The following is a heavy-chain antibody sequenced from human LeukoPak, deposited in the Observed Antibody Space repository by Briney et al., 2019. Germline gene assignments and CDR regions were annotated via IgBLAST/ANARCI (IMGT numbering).Heavy chain of an antibody. CDR3: VRGDRRDF. D-gene: IGHD2-21*02. J-gene: IGHJ4*02. CDR1: GFTFSNYW. Sequence: GGSLRLSCAASGFTFSNYWMHWVRQVPGKGLVWVSRIKSDGRTTSYADSVKGRFTISRDNAKNTLYLQMNSLRAEDTAVYYCVRGDRRDFWGQGTLVTVSS. CDR2: IKSDGRTT. V-gene: IGHV3-74*01.